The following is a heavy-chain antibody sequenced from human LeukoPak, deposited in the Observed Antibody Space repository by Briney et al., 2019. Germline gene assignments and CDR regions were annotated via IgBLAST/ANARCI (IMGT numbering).Heavy chain of an antibody. V-gene: IGHV4-34*01. J-gene: IGHJ5*02. Sequence: PSETLSLTCAVYGGSFSGYYWSWIRQPPGKGLEWIGEINHSGSTNYNPSLKSRVTISVDTSKNQFSLKLSSVTAADTAVYYCAVLPGNWSDPWGQGTLVTVSS. CDR1: GGSFSGYY. CDR3: AVLPGNWSDP. CDR2: INHSGST.